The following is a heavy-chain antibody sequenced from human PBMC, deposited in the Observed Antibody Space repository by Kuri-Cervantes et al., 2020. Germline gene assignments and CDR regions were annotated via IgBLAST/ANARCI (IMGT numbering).Heavy chain of an antibody. Sequence: GGSLRLSCAASGFTFSKYGMHWVRQAPGKGLEWVAVISNDGNNKFYADSVKGRFTISRDNAKNSLYLQMNSLRAEDTAVYYCARWGIAAAGTRWGQGTLVTVSS. CDR2: ISNDGNNK. D-gene: IGHD6-13*01. CDR3: ARWGIAAAGTR. J-gene: IGHJ4*02. V-gene: IGHV3-30*03. CDR1: GFTFSKYG.